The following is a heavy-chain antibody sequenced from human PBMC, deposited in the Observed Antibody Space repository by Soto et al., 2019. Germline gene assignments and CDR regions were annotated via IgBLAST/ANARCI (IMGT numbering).Heavy chain of an antibody. CDR3: AGDSGRVVGDIDY. D-gene: IGHD1-26*01. V-gene: IGHV1-18*01. CDR1: GYTFTTYG. CDR2: ISVYNDNT. J-gene: IGHJ4*02. Sequence: ASVKVSCKASGYTFTTYGISWVRQAPGQGLEWMGWISVYNDNTRYAQKLQGRVTMTTDTSTSTAYMELRSLRSDDTAVYYCAGDSGRVVGDIDYWGQGTLVTVSS.